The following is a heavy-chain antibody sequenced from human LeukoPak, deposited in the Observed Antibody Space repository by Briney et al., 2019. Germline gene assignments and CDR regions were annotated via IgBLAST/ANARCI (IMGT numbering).Heavy chain of an antibody. Sequence: GASVKVSCKASGYTFTSYYMHWVRQAPGQGLEWMGIINPSGGSTSYAQKFQGRVTMTRDTSTSTVYMELSSLRSEGTAVYYCARGGEITMIVVPFDYWGQGTLVTVSS. J-gene: IGHJ4*02. V-gene: IGHV1-46*01. CDR1: GYTFTSYY. D-gene: IGHD3-22*01. CDR2: INPSGGST. CDR3: ARGGEITMIVVPFDY.